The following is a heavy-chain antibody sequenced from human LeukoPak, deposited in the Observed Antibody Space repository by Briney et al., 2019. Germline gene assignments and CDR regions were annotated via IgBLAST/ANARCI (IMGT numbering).Heavy chain of an antibody. J-gene: IGHJ4*02. CDR2: ISGSGGST. Sequence: GGSLRLSRAASGFTFSSYAMSWVRQAPGKGLEWVSAISGSGGSTYYADSVKGRFTISRDNSKNTLYLQMNSLRAEDTAVYYCAKANRYCSSTSCYDYWGQETLVTVSS. CDR3: AKANRYCSSTSCYDY. D-gene: IGHD2-2*01. CDR1: GFTFSSYA. V-gene: IGHV3-23*01.